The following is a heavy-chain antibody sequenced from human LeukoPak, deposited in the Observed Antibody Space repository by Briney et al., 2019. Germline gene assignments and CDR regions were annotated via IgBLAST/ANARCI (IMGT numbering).Heavy chain of an antibody. Sequence: PGGSLRLSCEASGFTFDDYAMHWVRQAPGKGLEWVSGISWNGGSIGYADSVKGRFTISKDNAKNTVYLQMNNLRAEDTAVYYCVSFYEAYWGRGTLVTVSS. CDR1: GFTFDDYA. CDR3: VSFYEAY. D-gene: IGHD2/OR15-2a*01. CDR2: ISWNGGSI. J-gene: IGHJ4*02. V-gene: IGHV3-9*01.